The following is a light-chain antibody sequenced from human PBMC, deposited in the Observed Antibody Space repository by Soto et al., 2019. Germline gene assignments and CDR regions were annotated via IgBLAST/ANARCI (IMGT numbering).Light chain of an antibody. V-gene: IGKV1-5*01. CDR3: QQYNSYWT. Sequence: DVQMTQSPSTLSASVGDRVTVTCRASRSIASWLAWYQQKPGKAPNLLIYHASRLESGVPARFSGSGSGTEFTLTISSLQPDDFATYYCQQYNSYWTFGQGTKVEIK. J-gene: IGKJ1*01. CDR2: HAS. CDR1: RSIASW.